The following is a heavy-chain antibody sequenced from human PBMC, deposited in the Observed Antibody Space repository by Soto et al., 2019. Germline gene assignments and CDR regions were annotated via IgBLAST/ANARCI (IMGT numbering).Heavy chain of an antibody. CDR1: GSTLATSW. CDR2: IDTDDADT. Sequence: GEYLKISWKGSGSTLATSWIGCVRKMLGKGLEWMGIIDTDDADTRYSPSFQGQVTISADKAIGTAWLRWHSLKAADTAMYYCARSGYSSHGLGVWGQGTPVTVAS. CDR3: ARSGYSSHGLGV. D-gene: IGHD6-25*01. V-gene: IGHV5-51*01. J-gene: IGHJ6*01.